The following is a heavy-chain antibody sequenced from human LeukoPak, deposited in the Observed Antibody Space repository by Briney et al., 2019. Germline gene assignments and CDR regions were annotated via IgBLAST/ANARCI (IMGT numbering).Heavy chain of an antibody. V-gene: IGHV3-23*01. CDR3: AKERAYCGRGCYYLLDY. CDR2: ISGSGGSI. CDR1: GFTFSTYE. D-gene: IGHD2-21*02. Sequence: GGSLRLSCAASGFTFSTYEMNWVRQAPGKGLEWVSAISGSGGSIYYADSVKGRFTISRDNSKNTLYLQMNSLRAEDTALYYCAKERAYCGRGCYYLLDYWGQGTLVTVSS. J-gene: IGHJ4*02.